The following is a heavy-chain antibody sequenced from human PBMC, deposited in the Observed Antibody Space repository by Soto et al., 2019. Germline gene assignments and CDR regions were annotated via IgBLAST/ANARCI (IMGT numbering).Heavy chain of an antibody. D-gene: IGHD3-16*02. J-gene: IGHJ6*02. Sequence: GSLRLSCAASGFTFSGSAMHWVRQASGKGLEWVGRIRSKANSYATAYAASVKGRFTISRDDSKNTAYLQMNSLKTEDTAVYYCTSDANYDYVWGSYRPDYYYYYGMDVWGQGTTVTVSS. CDR1: GFTFSGSA. CDR3: TSDANYDYVWGSYRPDYYYYYGMDV. CDR2: IRSKANSYAT. V-gene: IGHV3-73*01.